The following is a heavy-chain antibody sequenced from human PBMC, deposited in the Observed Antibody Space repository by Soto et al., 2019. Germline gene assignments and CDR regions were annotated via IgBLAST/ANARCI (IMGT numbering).Heavy chain of an antibody. V-gene: IGHV3-74*01. CDR3: ARFRVSGYEFDS. CDR2: INPDGRTT. Sequence: EAQLVESGGGLVQPGGSLRLSCAASGFTFSSYWMHWVRQAPGKGLVWVSRINPDGRTTNYADSVKGRFTISRDNANDTLFLQMNSLRAEDTVVYYCARFRVSGYEFDSWGQGTLITVSS. D-gene: IGHD5-12*01. CDR1: GFTFSSYW. J-gene: IGHJ4*02.